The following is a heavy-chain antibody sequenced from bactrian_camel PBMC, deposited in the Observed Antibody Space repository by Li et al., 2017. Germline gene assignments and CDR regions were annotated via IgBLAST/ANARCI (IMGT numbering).Heavy chain of an antibody. Sequence: HVQLVESGGGSVQAGGSLRLSCAASGATYANNCMGWFRRAPGKEREGVATILLDGGSAYYADSVRGRFTISQDKAKNTAYLQMNSLKPEDAAMYYCAADRPLTGCSVTNVVDFRYWGQGTQVTVS. CDR3: AADRPLTGCSVTNVVDFRY. D-gene: IGHD3*01. CDR2: ILLDGGSA. V-gene: IGHV3-3*01. J-gene: IGHJ6*01. CDR1: GATYANNC.